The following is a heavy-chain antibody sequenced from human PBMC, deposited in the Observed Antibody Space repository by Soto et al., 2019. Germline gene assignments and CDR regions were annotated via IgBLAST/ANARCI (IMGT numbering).Heavy chain of an antibody. D-gene: IGHD1-26*01. CDR1: GFTFSSYW. V-gene: IGHV3-7*03. CDR2: IKQDGREK. J-gene: IGHJ6*02. Sequence: EVQLVESGGGLVQPGGSLRLSCAASGFTFSSYWMSWVRQAPGKGLEWGANIKQDGREKYYVDSVKGRCTISRDNAKNELYLEMNSLRAEDTAVYYCGWSSLAYYYGMEVGGRGTTVTVSS. CDR3: GWSSLAYYYGMEV.